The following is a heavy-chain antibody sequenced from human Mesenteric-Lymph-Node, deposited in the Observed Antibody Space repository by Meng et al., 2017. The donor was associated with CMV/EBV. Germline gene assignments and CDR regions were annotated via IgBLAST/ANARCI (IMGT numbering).Heavy chain of an antibody. Sequence: GESLKISCAASGFTFGNYAMSWVRQAPGKGLEWVAFIRYDGSNKYYADSVKGRCTISRDNSENTLYLQMNSLRAEDTAVYYCAKVGERGANGVYPFDSWGQGTLVTVSS. CDR1: GFTFGNYA. V-gene: IGHV3-30*02. D-gene: IGHD2-8*01. J-gene: IGHJ4*02. CDR3: AKVGERGANGVYPFDS. CDR2: IRYDGSNK.